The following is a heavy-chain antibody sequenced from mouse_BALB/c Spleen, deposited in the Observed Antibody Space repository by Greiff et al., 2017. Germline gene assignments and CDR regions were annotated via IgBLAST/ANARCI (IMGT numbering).Heavy chain of an antibody. CDR3: ARANPCYCYGSSAFAY. V-gene: IGHV7-3*02. D-gene: IGHD1-1*01. Sequence: EVMLVESGGGLVQPGGSLRLSCATSGFTFTDYYMSWVRQPPGTALEWLGFIRNKANGYTTEYSASVKGRFTISRDNSQSILYLQMNTLRAEDSATDYCARANPCYCYGSSAFAYWGQGTLVTVSA. J-gene: IGHJ3*01. CDR2: IRNKANGYTT. CDR1: GFTFTDYY.